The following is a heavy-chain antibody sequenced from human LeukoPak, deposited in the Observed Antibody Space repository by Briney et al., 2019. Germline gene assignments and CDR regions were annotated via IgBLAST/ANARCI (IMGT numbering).Heavy chain of an antibody. CDR3: AKDFTMIRGSELDY. V-gene: IGHV3-23*01. CDR2: ISGSGGTT. J-gene: IGHJ4*02. D-gene: IGHD3-10*01. CDR1: GFTFSSYA. Sequence: GRSLRLSCAASGFTFSSYAMSWVRQAPGKGLEWVSTISGSGGTTYYADSVKGRFTISRDNSKNTLYLQMNSLRAEDTAVYYCAKDFTMIRGSELDYWGQGTLVTVSS.